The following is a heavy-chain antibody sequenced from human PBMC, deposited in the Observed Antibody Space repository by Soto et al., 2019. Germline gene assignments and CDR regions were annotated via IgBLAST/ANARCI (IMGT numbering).Heavy chain of an antibody. V-gene: IGHV3-11*01. Sequence: GGSLRLSCAASGFTFSDYYMSLIRQAPGKGLEWVSYISSSGSTIYYADSVKGRFTISRDNAKNSLYLQMNSLRAEDTAVYYCARERTVDTDMVFEYWGQGTPVTVSS. CDR1: GFTFSDYY. CDR2: ISSSGSTI. J-gene: IGHJ4*02. CDR3: ARERTVDTDMVFEY. D-gene: IGHD5-18*01.